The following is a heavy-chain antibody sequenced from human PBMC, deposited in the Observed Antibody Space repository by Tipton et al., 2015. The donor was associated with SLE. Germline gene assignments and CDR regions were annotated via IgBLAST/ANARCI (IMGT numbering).Heavy chain of an antibody. CDR1: GGSISSYY. J-gene: IGHJ3*02. Sequence: TLSLTCTVSGGSISSYYWSWIRQPPGKGLEWIGYIYYSGSTNYNPSLKSRVTISVDTSKNQFSLKLTSVTAADTAVYYCARVGYSSVKGAFDIWGQGTMVTVSS. CDR2: IYYSGST. D-gene: IGHD6-19*01. V-gene: IGHV4-59*01. CDR3: ARVGYSSVKGAFDI.